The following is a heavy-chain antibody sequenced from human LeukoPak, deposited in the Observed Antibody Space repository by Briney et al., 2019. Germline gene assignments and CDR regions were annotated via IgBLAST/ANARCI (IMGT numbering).Heavy chain of an antibody. Sequence: GGSLRLSCAASGFSFNYYGMHWVRQAPGKGLEWVALISYDGTPRYNEDSVKGRFTISRDDSKNTLYLQMNSLRAEDTAVYYCARPYLEWSLKFYMDIWGKGTTVTVSS. D-gene: IGHD3-3*02. CDR1: GFSFNYYG. CDR2: ISYDGTPR. V-gene: IGHV3-30*03. J-gene: IGHJ6*03. CDR3: ARPYLEWSLKFYMDI.